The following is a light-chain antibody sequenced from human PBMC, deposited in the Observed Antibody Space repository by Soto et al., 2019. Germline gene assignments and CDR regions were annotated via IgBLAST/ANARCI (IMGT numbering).Light chain of an antibody. CDR2: DAS. Sequence: EIVLTQSPGTLSLSPGERATLSCRASQSLCTDYLALYQQKPGQAPRLLIYDASRRATGIPARFSGSGSGTDLTLTISRTEHEDFAVYYCQQRSNQITCCQGTRLEIK. CDR1: QSLCTDY. V-gene: IGKV3D-20*02. CDR3: QQRSNQIT. J-gene: IGKJ5*01.